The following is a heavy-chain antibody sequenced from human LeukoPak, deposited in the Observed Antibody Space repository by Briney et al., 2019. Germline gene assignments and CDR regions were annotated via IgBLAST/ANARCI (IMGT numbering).Heavy chain of an antibody. D-gene: IGHD3-3*01. CDR1: GYTFTGYY. CDR2: INPNSGGT. V-gene: IGHV1-2*02. J-gene: IGHJ4*02. Sequence: ASVKVSCKASGYTFTGYYMHWVRQAPGQGLEWMGWINPNSGGTNYPQKFQGRVTMTRDTSISTAYMELSRLRSDDTAVYYCARGGYDFWSGPTLEYYFDYWGQGTLVTVSS. CDR3: ARGGYDFWSGPTLEYYFDY.